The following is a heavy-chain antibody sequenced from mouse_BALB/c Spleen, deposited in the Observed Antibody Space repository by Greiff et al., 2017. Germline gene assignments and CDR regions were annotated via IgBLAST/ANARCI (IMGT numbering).Heavy chain of an antibody. V-gene: IGHV3-6*02. Sequence: EVQLQESGPGLVKPSQSLSLTCSVTGYSITSGYYWNWIRQFPGNKLEWMGYISYDGSNNYNPSLKNRISITRDTSKNQFFLKLNSVTTEDTATYYCARGGSYRYDFDYWGQGTTLTVSS. J-gene: IGHJ2*01. CDR2: ISYDGSN. CDR3: ARGGSYRYDFDY. D-gene: IGHD2-14*01. CDR1: GYSITSGYY.